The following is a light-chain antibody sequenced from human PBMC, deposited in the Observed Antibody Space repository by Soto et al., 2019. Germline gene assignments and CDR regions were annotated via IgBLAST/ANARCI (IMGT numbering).Light chain of an antibody. CDR3: QQYHAYSRT. J-gene: IGKJ1*01. Sequence: DIQMTQSPSTLSASVGDRVTITCRASQSVNTWLAWYQQKPGKAPKTLIYDASDLESGVSSRFSGSGSGTEFTLTISSLQPDDFATYYCQQYHAYSRTFGQGTKVDIK. CDR2: DAS. V-gene: IGKV1-5*01. CDR1: QSVNTW.